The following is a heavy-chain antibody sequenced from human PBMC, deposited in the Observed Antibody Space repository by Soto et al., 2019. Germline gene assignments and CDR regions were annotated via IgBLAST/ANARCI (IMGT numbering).Heavy chain of an antibody. CDR1: GVSFSNYY. CDR3: GRGMGREPPRCN. Sequence: QVQLQQWGAGLLKPSETLSLTCAVYGVSFSNYYWVWIRQSPGKGLEWIGEINHRGVTNYKPSLKSRVSIFVDTSKNQFSLRLTSVTAADSAVYYCGRGMGREPPRCNWGQGTPVSVSS. J-gene: IGHJ4*02. D-gene: IGHD1-26*01. V-gene: IGHV4-34*01. CDR2: INHRGVT.